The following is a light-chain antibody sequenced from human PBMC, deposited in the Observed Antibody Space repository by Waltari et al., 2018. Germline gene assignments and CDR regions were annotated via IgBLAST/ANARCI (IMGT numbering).Light chain of an antibody. CDR3: QQTYSNFRT. V-gene: IGKV1-39*01. J-gene: IGKJ1*01. CDR1: QRISSY. CDR2: AAS. Sequence: DIQMTQSPSSLSASVGDSVTIACRASQRISSYLNWYQQKPGQAPKILIYAASSLESGVPSRFSGSGFGTDFTLTINSLQPEDFAVYYCQQTYSNFRTFGQGTKVDVK.